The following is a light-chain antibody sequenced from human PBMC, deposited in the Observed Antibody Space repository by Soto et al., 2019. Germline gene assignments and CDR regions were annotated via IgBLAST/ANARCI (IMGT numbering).Light chain of an antibody. CDR2: DAS. J-gene: IGKJ1*01. CDR3: QQRGNLWT. CDR1: QSVSRS. Sequence: EIVLTQSPATLSLSPGERVTLSCRASQSVSRSLAWYQQKPGQAPRLLIYDASNRATGIPARFSGSGSGTDFTLTISSLEPEDFAVYYCQQRGNLWTFGQGTKVEIK. V-gene: IGKV3-11*01.